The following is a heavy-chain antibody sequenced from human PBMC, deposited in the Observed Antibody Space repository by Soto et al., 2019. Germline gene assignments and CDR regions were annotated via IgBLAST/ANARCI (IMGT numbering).Heavy chain of an antibody. V-gene: IGHV4-59*01. Sequence: SETLSLTCTVSGGSISSYYWSWIRQPPGKGLEWIGYIYYSGSTNYNPSLKSRVTISVDTSKNQFSLKLSSVTAADTAVYYCARVRGYSSSWYWFDPWGQGTLVTVSS. CDR3: ARVRGYSSSWYWFDP. CDR1: GGSISSYY. CDR2: IYYSGST. J-gene: IGHJ5*02. D-gene: IGHD6-13*01.